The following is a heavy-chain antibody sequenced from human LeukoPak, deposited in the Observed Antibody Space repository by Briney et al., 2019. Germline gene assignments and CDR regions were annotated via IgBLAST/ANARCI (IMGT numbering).Heavy chain of an antibody. CDR1: GFTSSSYW. CDR3: AREYPGIAAAGMTLFDY. Sequence: GGSLRLSCAASGFTSSSYWMHWVRQVPGKGLVWVSRISGDGTARNYADSVKGRFTISRDNAKNSLYLQMNSLRAEDTAVYYCAREYPGIAAAGMTLFDYWGQGTLVTVSS. CDR2: ISGDGTAR. D-gene: IGHD6-13*01. J-gene: IGHJ4*02. V-gene: IGHV3-74*01.